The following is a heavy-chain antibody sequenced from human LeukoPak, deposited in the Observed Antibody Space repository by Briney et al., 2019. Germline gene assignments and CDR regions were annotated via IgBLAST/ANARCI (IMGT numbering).Heavy chain of an antibody. CDR3: ARMAYYYDSDGYSQLDY. CDR1: GVSVSSGTYY. J-gene: IGHJ4*02. CDR2: IYTSGST. D-gene: IGHD3-22*01. Sequence: SETLSLTCTVSGVSVSSGTYYWTWIRQPPGKGLEWIGNIYTSGSTNYSPSLKSRLTISLDTSKNQFSLKLSSVTAADTAVYYCARMAYYYDSDGYSQLDYWGLGTLVTVSS. V-gene: IGHV4-61*01.